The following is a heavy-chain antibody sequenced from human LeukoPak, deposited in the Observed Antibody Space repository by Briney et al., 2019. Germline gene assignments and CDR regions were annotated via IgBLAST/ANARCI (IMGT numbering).Heavy chain of an antibody. Sequence: PGGSLRLSCAPSGFTFSSYGMNWVRQAPGKGLEWVSHISSSGSTIYYADCVEGRFNISRDNPKNSLYWHMNSLRAEDMVFSHCAELGITMIGGIWAKGTTVTISS. CDR2: ISSSGSTI. D-gene: IGHD3-10*02. CDR1: GFTFSSYG. V-gene: IGHV3-48*04. J-gene: IGHJ6*04. CDR3: AELGITMIGGI.